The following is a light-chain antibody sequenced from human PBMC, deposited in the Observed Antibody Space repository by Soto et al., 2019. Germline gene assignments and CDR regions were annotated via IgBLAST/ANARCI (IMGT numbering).Light chain of an antibody. J-gene: IGKJ1*01. CDR3: QQYNSYSGT. Sequence: IHITHSHSTLSSSVEDRVTITSGASQRISSWLAWYQQKPGKAPKLLISDASSLESGVPSRFSGSGSGTEFTLTISSLQPDDFATYYCQQYNSYSGTFGQGTNVDI. CDR1: QRISSW. V-gene: IGKV1-5*01. CDR2: DAS.